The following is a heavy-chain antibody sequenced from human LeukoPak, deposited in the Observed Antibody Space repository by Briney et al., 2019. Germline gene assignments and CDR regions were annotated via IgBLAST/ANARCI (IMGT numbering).Heavy chain of an antibody. D-gene: IGHD5-12*01. V-gene: IGHV1-46*01. CDR2: INPSGGST. Sequence: ASVKVSCKASGYTFTSYYMHWVRQAPGQGLEWMGIINPSGGSTSYAQKFQGRVTMTRDASTSTVYMELSSLRSEDTAVYYCARVTRRRDGYIHWGQGTLVTVSS. CDR3: ARVTRRRDGYIH. J-gene: IGHJ4*02. CDR1: GYTFTSYY.